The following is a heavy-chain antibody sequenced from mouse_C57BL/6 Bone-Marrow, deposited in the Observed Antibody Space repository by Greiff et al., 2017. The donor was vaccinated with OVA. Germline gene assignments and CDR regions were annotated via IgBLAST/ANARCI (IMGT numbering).Heavy chain of an antibody. Sequence: EVQLVESGAELVRPGASVKLSCTASGFNIKDDYMHWVKQRPEQGLEWIGWIDPENGDTEYASKFQGKATITADTSSNTAYLQLSSLTSEDTAVYYCTRITTSVGYAMDYWGQGTSVTVSS. CDR1: GFNIKDDY. V-gene: IGHV14-4*01. CDR3: TRITTSVGYAMDY. CDR2: IDPENGDT. J-gene: IGHJ4*01. D-gene: IGHD1-1*01.